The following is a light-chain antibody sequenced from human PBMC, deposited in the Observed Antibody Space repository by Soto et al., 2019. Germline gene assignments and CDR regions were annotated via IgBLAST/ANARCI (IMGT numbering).Light chain of an antibody. CDR1: QSVSNY. Sequence: EIVLTQSPATLSLSPGERATLSCWASQSVSNYFVWYQQKPGQAPRLLIYDASKRATGIPARFSGSGSGTDFTLTISSLGPEDFAVYYCQQRSIWPWTFGQGTKVDI. CDR2: DAS. V-gene: IGKV3-11*01. J-gene: IGKJ1*01. CDR3: QQRSIWPWT.